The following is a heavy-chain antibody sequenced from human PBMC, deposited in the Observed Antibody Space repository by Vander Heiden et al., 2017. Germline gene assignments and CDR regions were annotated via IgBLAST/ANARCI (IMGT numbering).Heavy chain of an antibody. CDR2: IYYSGST. CDR1: GGSISSSTYY. D-gene: IGHD3-3*01. Sequence: QLQLQESGPGLVKPSETLSLTCTVSGGSISSSTYYWGWIRQPPGKGLEWIGSIYYSGSTYYHPSLKSRVTISVDTSKNQFSLKLSSVTAADTAVYYCARHVYDFWSGLKNWFDPWGQGTLVTVSS. CDR3: ARHVYDFWSGLKNWFDP. V-gene: IGHV4-39*01. J-gene: IGHJ5*02.